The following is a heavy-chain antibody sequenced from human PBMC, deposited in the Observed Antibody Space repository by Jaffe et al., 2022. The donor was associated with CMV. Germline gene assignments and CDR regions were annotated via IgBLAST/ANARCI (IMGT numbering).Heavy chain of an antibody. J-gene: IGHJ4*02. CDR2: ISSSSSYI. V-gene: IGHV3-21*01. CDR1: GFTFSSYS. D-gene: IGHD3-22*01. Sequence: EVQLVESGGGLVKPGGSLRLSCAASGFTFSSYSMNWVRQAPGKGLEWVSSISSSSSYIYYADSVKGRFTISRDNAKNSLYLQMNSLRAEDTAVYYCARDEDYDSSGYSFDYWGQGTLVTVSS. CDR3: ARDEDYDSSGYSFDY.